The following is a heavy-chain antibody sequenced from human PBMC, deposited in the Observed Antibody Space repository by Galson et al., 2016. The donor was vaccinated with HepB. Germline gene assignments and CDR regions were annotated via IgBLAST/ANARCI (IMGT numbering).Heavy chain of an antibody. CDR3: ARRFTMVAPLDY. Sequence: QSGAEVKKPGESLKISCEASGYTFTNYWIAWVRQMPGKGLEWMGMIYPGDSDTRYSPSFQGQVTISADKSVRTAYLQWSSLKASDTAMYYCARRFTMVAPLDYWGQGTLVTVSS. D-gene: IGHD3-10*01. J-gene: IGHJ4*02. V-gene: IGHV5-51*01. CDR2: IYPGDSDT. CDR1: GYTFTNYW.